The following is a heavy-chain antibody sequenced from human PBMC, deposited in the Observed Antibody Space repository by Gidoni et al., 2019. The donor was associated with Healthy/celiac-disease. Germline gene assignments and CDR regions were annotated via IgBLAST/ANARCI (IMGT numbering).Heavy chain of an antibody. Sequence: EVQLVQSGAEVKQPGESLTISCKGSGYSCTRYWIGWVRQMPGKGLEWMGIIYPGDSDTRYSPSFQGQVTISADKSISTAYLQWSSLKASDTAMYYCARWVVGAPIRNYFDYWGQGTLVTVSS. CDR2: IYPGDSDT. V-gene: IGHV5-51*01. D-gene: IGHD1-26*01. J-gene: IGHJ4*02. CDR3: ARWVVGAPIRNYFDY. CDR1: GYSCTRYW.